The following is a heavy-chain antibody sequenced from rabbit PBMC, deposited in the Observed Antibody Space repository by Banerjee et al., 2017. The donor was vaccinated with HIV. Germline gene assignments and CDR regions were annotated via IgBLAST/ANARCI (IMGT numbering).Heavy chain of an antibody. Sequence: QEQLLESGGGLVKPEGSLTLTCKASGIDFSTSGISWVRQAPGKGLEWIAYIYPDYDSSDYATWVNGRFTISFDNAQNTVTLQMTNLTGADTASYFCAVYAVHGYFRLWGQGTLVTVS. CDR2: IYPDYDSS. J-gene: IGHJ3*01. CDR1: GIDFSTSG. D-gene: IGHD1-1*01. CDR3: AVYAVHGYFRL. V-gene: IGHV1S47*01.